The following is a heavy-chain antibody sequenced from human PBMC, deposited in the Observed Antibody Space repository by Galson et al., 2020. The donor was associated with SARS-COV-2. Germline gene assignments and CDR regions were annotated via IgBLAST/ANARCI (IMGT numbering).Heavy chain of an antibody. D-gene: IGHD6-19*01. CDR2: IWSDGIHK. V-gene: IGHV3-33*01. Sequence: GESLKNSCAASGFSFSTYGIHWVRQAPGKGLEWVAVIWSDGIHKYYTDSVEGRFTISRDNSKNTLNLQMNNLRAEDTAMYYCASSIAVAGGCAISRDNTKNDISLQLCNLGSEDTAMYYGAGSVAVAGMVDYWGLGTLVAVAS. CDR3: ASSIAVAGGCAISRDNTKNDISLQLCNLGSEDTAMYYGAGSVAVAGMVDY. J-gene: IGHJ4*02. CDR1: GFSFSTYG.